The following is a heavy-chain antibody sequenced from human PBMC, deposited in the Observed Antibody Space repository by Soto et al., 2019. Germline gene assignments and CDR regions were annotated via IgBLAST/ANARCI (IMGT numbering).Heavy chain of an antibody. CDR1: GGSISSSNW. V-gene: IGHV4-4*02. D-gene: IGHD2-21*02. CDR2: IYHSGST. J-gene: IGHJ4*02. Sequence: QVQLQESGPGLVKPSGTLSLTCAVSGGSISSSNWWSWVRQPPGQGLEWIGEIYHSGSTNYNPSPKSRGTISVDKSKNQFSLNLSSVTAADTAVYYCERDGSLCGCDCLERYWGQGTLVTVSS. CDR3: ERDGSLCGCDCLERY.